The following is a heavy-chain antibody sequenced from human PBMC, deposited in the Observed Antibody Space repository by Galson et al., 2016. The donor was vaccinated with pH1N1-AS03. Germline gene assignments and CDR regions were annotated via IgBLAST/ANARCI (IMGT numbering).Heavy chain of an antibody. CDR3: AKTRKRGYRGYSFFEGPLDY. V-gene: IGHV3-30*18. J-gene: IGHJ4*02. Sequence: SLRLSCAASGFTFSTYGMHWVRQAPGKGLECVAIISYDGTNKYYADSVQGRFTISRDNSKNTLYLQMNSLRPEDTAVYYCAKTRKRGYRGYSFFEGPLDYWGQGTLVTVSS. CDR2: ISYDGTNK. CDR1: GFTFSTYG. D-gene: IGHD5-12*01.